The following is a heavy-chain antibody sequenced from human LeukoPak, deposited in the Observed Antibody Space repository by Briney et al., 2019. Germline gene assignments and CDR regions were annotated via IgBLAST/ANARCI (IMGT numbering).Heavy chain of an antibody. CDR3: ARVLNYYDSSGYYFSY. CDR1: GFTFSNYN. D-gene: IGHD3-22*01. V-gene: IGHV3-30-3*01. CDR2: ISYDGSNK. J-gene: IGHJ4*02. Sequence: GGSLRLSCAASGFTFSNYNMNWVRQAPGKGLEWVAVISYDGSNKYYADSVKGRFTISRDNSKNTLYLQMNSLRAEDTAVYYCARVLNYYDSSGYYFSYWGQGTLVTVSS.